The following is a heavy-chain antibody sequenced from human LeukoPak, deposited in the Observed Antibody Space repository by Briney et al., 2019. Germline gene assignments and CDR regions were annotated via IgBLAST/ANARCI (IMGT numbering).Heavy chain of an antibody. CDR2: INPSGGST. CDR3: ARPVTRGYAFDI. V-gene: IGHV1-46*01. J-gene: IGHJ3*02. Sequence: ASVKVSCKASGYTFTSYYMHWVRQAPGQGLEWMGIINPSGGSTSYAQKFQGRVTMARDTSTSTVYMELSSLRSEDTAVYYCARPVTRGYAFDIWGQGTMVTVSS. D-gene: IGHD2-21*02. CDR1: GYTFTSYY.